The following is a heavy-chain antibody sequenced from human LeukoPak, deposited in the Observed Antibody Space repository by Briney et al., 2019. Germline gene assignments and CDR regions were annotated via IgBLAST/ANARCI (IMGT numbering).Heavy chain of an antibody. CDR3: AKDPRFDDWFDP. Sequence: GGSLGLSCAASGFTFSTYAMSWVRQAPGKGLEWVSAISGSGGSTYYADSVKGRFTISRDNSKNTLYLQVNSLRAEDTAVYYCAKDPRFDDWFDPWGQGTLVTVSS. CDR2: ISGSGGST. D-gene: IGHD3-9*01. J-gene: IGHJ5*02. CDR1: GFTFSTYA. V-gene: IGHV3-23*01.